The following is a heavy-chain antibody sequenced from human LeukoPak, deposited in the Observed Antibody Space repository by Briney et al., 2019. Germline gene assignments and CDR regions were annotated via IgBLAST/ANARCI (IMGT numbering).Heavy chain of an antibody. CDR3: ARDWVVAPFTVAFDI. J-gene: IGHJ3*02. D-gene: IGHD2-15*01. Sequence: GVSLRLSCAASGFTISGSWMTWVRQDPGKGLEWVANIKPDGSPGLQLGSVRGRFTISRDNAKNSLYLQMNSLRAEDTAVYYCARDWVVAPFTVAFDIWGQGTMVTVSS. CDR2: IKPDGSPG. V-gene: IGHV3-7*01. CDR1: GFTISGSW.